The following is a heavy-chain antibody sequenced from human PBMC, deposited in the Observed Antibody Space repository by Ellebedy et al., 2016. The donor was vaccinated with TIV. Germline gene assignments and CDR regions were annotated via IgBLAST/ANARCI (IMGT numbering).Heavy chain of an antibody. J-gene: IGHJ2*01. V-gene: IGHV3-53*01. CDR2: IYSDGST. Sequence: GESLKISCAASGFIVSSKYMSWVRQAPGKGLEWVSVIYSDGSTYYADSVKGRFTLSRADSKNTLYLQMNSLRVEDTAVFHCARGDWGSWGYFDLWGRGTLITVSS. D-gene: IGHD7-27*01. CDR3: ARGDWGSWGYFDL. CDR1: GFIVSSKY.